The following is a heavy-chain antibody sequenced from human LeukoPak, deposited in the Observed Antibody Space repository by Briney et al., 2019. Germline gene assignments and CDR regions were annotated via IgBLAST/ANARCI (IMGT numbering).Heavy chain of an antibody. Sequence: ETLSLTCAVYGGSFSGYYWSWIRQAPGKGLEWVSAISGSGGSTYYADSVKGRFTISRDNSKNTLYLQMNSLRAEDTAVYYCAKDGNILLRYFDWLLPEFDYWGQGTLVTVSS. CDR1: GGSFSGYY. CDR3: AKDGNILLRYFDWLLPEFDY. V-gene: IGHV3-23*01. D-gene: IGHD3-9*01. J-gene: IGHJ4*02. CDR2: ISGSGGST.